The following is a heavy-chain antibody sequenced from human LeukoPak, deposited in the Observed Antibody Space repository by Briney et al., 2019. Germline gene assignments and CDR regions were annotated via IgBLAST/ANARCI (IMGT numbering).Heavy chain of an antibody. D-gene: IGHD2-2*02. CDR3: ARPDCSSSSCYTFDY. Sequence: GASVKVSCKASGYTFTGYYMHWVRQAPGQGLEWRGWINPNSGGTNYAQKFQGRVTMTRDTAISTAYMELSSLGSDDTAVYYCARPDCSSSSCYTFDYWGQGTLVTVSS. V-gene: IGHV1-2*02. CDR2: INPNSGGT. CDR1: GYTFTGYY. J-gene: IGHJ4*02.